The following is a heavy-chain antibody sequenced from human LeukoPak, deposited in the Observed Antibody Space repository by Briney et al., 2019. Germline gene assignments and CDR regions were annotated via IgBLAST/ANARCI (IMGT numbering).Heavy chain of an antibody. CDR3: ARGFDCSGGSCHFDY. D-gene: IGHD2-15*01. CDR2: IYHSGST. J-gene: IGHJ4*02. CDR1: GASISSRNYY. V-gene: IGHV4-39*07. Sequence: SETLSLTCTVSGASISSRNYYWAWIRQPPGKGLEWIGEIYHSGSTNYNPSLKSRVTISVDKSKNQFSLKLSSVTAADTAVYYCARGFDCSGGSCHFDYWGQGTLVTVSS.